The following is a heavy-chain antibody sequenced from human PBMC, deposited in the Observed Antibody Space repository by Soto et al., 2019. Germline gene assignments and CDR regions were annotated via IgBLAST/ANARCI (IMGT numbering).Heavy chain of an antibody. CDR2: IIPIFGTA. D-gene: IGHD2-2*01. J-gene: IGHJ6*02. Sequence: QVQLVQSGAEVKKPGSSVKVSCKASGGTFSSYAISWVRQAPGQGLEWMGGIIPIFGTANYAQKFQGRVTITADESTSTAYMELSSLRSEDTAVYYCARDREDIVLVPAAPRHGYGMDVWGQGTTVTVSS. CDR1: GGTFSSYA. V-gene: IGHV1-69*12. CDR3: ARDREDIVLVPAAPRHGYGMDV.